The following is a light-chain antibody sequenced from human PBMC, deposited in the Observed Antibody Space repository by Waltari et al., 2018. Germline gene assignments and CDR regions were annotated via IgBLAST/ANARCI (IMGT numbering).Light chain of an antibody. V-gene: IGKV4-1*01. Sequence: DIVMTQSPDSLAVSLGERATINCKSSQSVLYSSNNKNYLAWYQQNPGQPPKLLIYWASTRESGVPDRLSGSGSGTDFTLTISSLQAEDVAVYYCHQYYNIPFTFGPGTKVDIK. J-gene: IGKJ3*01. CDR1: QSVLYSSNNKNY. CDR3: HQYYNIPFT. CDR2: WAS.